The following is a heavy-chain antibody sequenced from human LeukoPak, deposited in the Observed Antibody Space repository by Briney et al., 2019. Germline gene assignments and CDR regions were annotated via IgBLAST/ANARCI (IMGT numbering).Heavy chain of an antibody. CDR1: GFTFGDYA. CDR3: TAPWYYDYVWGSYPL. Sequence: PGGSLRLSCTAPGFTFGDYAMSWVRPAPGKGREWVGFFRSKAYGGTTEYAASVKGRFTISRDDSKSIAYLQMNSLKTEDTAVYYCTAPWYYDYVWGSYPLWGQGTLVTVSS. V-gene: IGHV3-49*04. J-gene: IGHJ4*02. CDR2: FRSKAYGGTT. D-gene: IGHD3-16*02.